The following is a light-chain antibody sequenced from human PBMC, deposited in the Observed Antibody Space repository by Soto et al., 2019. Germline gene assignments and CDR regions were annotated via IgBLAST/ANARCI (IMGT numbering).Light chain of an antibody. CDR2: DVN. J-gene: IGLJ1*01. CDR3: CSYAGDYRYV. V-gene: IGLV2-11*01. CDR1: TSDVGAYSF. Sequence: QSVLTQPRSVSGSPGQSITISCTGSTSDVGAYSFASWYQQHPGAAPKLLIHDVNKRPPGVPDRFSASKSGSTASLTISGLQAEDEADYYCCSYAGDYRYVFGSGTKLTVL.